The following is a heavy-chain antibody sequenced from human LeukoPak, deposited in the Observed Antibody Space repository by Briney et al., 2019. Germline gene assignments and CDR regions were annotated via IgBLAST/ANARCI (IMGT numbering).Heavy chain of an antibody. J-gene: IGHJ6*03. Sequence: SETLSLTCTVSGGSISSYYWSWIRQPPGKGLEWIGYVYTSGSTNYNPSLKSRVTISVDTSKNQFSLKLSSVTAADTAVYYCARHLEPGDYYYYYMDVWGKGTTVTASS. D-gene: IGHD1-1*01. CDR3: ARHLEPGDYYYYYMDV. V-gene: IGHV4-4*09. CDR1: GGSISSYY. CDR2: VYTSGST.